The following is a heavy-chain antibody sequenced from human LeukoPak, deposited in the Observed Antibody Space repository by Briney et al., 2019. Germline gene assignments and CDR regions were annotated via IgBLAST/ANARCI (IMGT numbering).Heavy chain of an antibody. V-gene: IGHV1-8*01. CDR3: ARGHYGSGSYYNGDSYYFDY. Sequence: ASVKVSCKASGYTFTSYDINWVRQATGQGLEWMGWMNPNSGNTGYAQKFQGRVTMTRNTPISTAYMELSSLRSEDTAVYYCARGHYGSGSYYNGDSYYFDYWGQGTLVTVSS. D-gene: IGHD3-10*01. J-gene: IGHJ4*02. CDR1: GYTFTSYD. CDR2: MNPNSGNT.